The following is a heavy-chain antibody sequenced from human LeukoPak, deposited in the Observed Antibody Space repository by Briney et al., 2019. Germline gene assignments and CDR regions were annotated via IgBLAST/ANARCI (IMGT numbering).Heavy chain of an antibody. D-gene: IGHD2-2*01. CDR1: GYSFSSYW. J-gene: IGHJ6*03. V-gene: IGHV5-51*01. CDR3: TRHPTSISNPYYIDV. Sequence: KPGESLKISCKGSGYSFSSYWIGWVRQMPGKGREWMGIIYPGDFDTRYSPSFQGQVTISVDTSISTAYLQWSSLKASDTAIYYCTRHPTSISNPYYIDVWGRGTTVTVSS. CDR2: IYPGDFDT.